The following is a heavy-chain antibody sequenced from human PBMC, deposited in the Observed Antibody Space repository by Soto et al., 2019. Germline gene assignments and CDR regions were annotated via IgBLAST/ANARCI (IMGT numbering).Heavy chain of an antibody. CDR3: ARGGDDYVWGSYPY. CDR2: IIPIFGTA. Sequence: QVQLVQSGAEVKKPGSSVKVSCKASGGTFSSYAISWVRQAPGQGLEWMGGIIPIFGTANYAQKFQGRVTITADESTSTAYMELSSLRYEDTAVYYCARGGDDYVWGSYPYWGQGTLVTVSS. V-gene: IGHV1-69*01. CDR1: GGTFSSYA. D-gene: IGHD3-16*02. J-gene: IGHJ4*02.